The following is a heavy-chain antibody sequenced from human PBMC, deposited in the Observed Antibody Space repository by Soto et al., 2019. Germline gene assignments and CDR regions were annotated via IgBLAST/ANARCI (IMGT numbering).Heavy chain of an antibody. CDR1: CGSISSYY. Sequence: SETLSLTWTGSCGSISSYYWSWIRQPPGKGLEWIGYIYYSGSTNYNPSLKSRVTMSVDTSKNQFSLKPRSVTAADTAVYFCAIIPPNGAASAYIDSWAQGDVVPVSA. CDR3: AIIPPNGAASAYIDS. V-gene: IGHV4-59*01. D-gene: IGHD2-8*01. CDR2: IYYSGST. J-gene: IGHJ4*01.